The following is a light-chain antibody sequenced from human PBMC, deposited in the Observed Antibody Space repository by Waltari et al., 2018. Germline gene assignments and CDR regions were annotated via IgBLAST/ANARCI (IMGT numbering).Light chain of an antibody. CDR1: SSDVGGYNY. Sequence: QSALTQPASVSGSPGQSITISCTGTSSDVGGYNYVSWYQQHPGIAPKLMIYDVDKRPSAVSNLFSGSKSDNTASLTISGLQADDDADYYCSSYTSSSTYVFGTGTKVTVL. CDR2: DVD. J-gene: IGLJ1*01. V-gene: IGLV2-14*03. CDR3: SSYTSSSTYV.